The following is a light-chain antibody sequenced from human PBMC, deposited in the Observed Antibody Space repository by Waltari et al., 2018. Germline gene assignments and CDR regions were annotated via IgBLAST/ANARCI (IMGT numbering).Light chain of an antibody. V-gene: IGKV3-11*01. CDR3: QHRDK. CDR1: QTVSNY. J-gene: IGKJ5*01. Sequence: EVVLTQSPATLSLSPGEGATLSCGASQTVSNYLAWYQLKPGQAPRLLIYDASNRATGIPVRFSGSGSGTDFTLTISSLEPEDFAVYYCQHRDKFGQGTRLEIK. CDR2: DAS.